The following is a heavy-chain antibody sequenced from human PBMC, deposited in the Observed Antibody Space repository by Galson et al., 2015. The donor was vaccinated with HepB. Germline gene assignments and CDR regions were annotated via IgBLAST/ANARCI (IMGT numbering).Heavy chain of an antibody. V-gene: IGHV3-7*03. Sequence: SLRLSCAASGFTSSNFWMTWVRQAPGKGLEWVANIKQDGGDKHYADSVRGRFTISRDNARNSLYLQMNSLRGEGTAIYYCAREAGVADYWGQGTLVTVSS. D-gene: IGHD3-10*01. CDR2: IKQDGGDK. CDR3: AREAGVADY. CDR1: GFTSSNFW. J-gene: IGHJ4*02.